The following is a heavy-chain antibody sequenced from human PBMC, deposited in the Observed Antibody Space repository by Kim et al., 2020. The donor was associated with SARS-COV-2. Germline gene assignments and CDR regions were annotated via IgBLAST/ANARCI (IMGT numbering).Heavy chain of an antibody. CDR2: ISWNSGSI. V-gene: IGHV3-9*01. Sequence: GGSLRLSCAASGFTFDDYAMHWVRQAPGKGLEWVSGISWNSGSIGYADSVKGRFTISRDNAKNSLYLQMNSLRAEDTALYYCAKDILYSSGWYHYYYYGMDVWGQGTTVTVSS. J-gene: IGHJ6*02. CDR3: AKDILYSSGWYHYYYYGMDV. D-gene: IGHD6-19*01. CDR1: GFTFDDYA.